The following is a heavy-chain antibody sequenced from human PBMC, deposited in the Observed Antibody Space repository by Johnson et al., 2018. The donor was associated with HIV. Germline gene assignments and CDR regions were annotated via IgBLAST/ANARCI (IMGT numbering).Heavy chain of an antibody. J-gene: IGHJ3*02. V-gene: IGHV3-30-3*01. D-gene: IGHD3-10*01. CDR1: RFTFSSYA. CDR3: ARALTMVRGVISDALDI. Sequence: QVQLVESGGGVVQPGRSLRLSCAASRFTFSSYAIHWVRQAPGKGLEWVAVISYDGSNKYYADSVKGRFTISRDNSKNTLYLQMNSLRAEDTALYYCARALTMVRGVISDALDIWGQETMVTVSS. CDR2: ISYDGSNK.